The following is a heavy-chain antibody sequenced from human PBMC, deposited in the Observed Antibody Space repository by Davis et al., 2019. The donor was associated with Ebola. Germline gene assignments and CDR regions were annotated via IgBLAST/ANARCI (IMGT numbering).Heavy chain of an antibody. CDR3: ARGGWASGMDV. CDR2: IYYSGTT. D-gene: IGHD6-19*01. Sequence: SETLSLTCTVSGGSVSSTSYYWGWIRQPPGKGLEWMGSIYYSGTTYDNPSLKSRVTVSVDRSKNQFSLQLNSVTPEDTAVYYCARGGWASGMDVWGQGTTVTVSS. J-gene: IGHJ6*02. V-gene: IGHV4-39*01. CDR1: GGSVSSTSYY.